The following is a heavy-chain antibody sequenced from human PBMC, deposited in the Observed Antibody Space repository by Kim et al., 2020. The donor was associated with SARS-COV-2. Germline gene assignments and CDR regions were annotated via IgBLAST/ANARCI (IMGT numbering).Heavy chain of an antibody. Sequence: GGSLRLSCAASGFTFDDYAMHWVRQAPGKGLEWVSGISWNSGSIGYADSVKGRFTISRDNAKNSLYLQMNSLRAEDTALYYCANHDARLNAFDIWGQGTMVTVSS. CDR3: ANHDARLNAFDI. D-gene: IGHD6-6*01. CDR2: ISWNSGSI. V-gene: IGHV3-9*01. CDR1: GFTFDDYA. J-gene: IGHJ3*02.